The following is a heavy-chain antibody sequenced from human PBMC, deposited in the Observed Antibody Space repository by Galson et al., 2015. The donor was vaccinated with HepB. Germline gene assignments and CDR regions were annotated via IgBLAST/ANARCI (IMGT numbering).Heavy chain of an antibody. D-gene: IGHD3-10*01. Sequence: SLRLSCAASGFTLKKHWMHWVRQVPGKGLVWVSRIDSDGNSPTYADSVRGRFTMSRDNAKNTLYLQMNSLRVDDTAVYYCVRDSYGHREARGIFYYYYALDVWGLGTTVTV. CDR1: GFTLKKHW. CDR3: VRDSYGHREARGIFYYYYALDV. J-gene: IGHJ6*02. CDR2: IDSDGNSP. V-gene: IGHV3-74*01.